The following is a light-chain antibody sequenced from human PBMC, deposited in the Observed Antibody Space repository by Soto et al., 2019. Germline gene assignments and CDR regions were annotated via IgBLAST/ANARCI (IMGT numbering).Light chain of an antibody. CDR3: QQLNSYPIT. J-gene: IGKJ3*01. CDR2: STS. Sequence: DIQLTQSPSFLSASVGDRVTITCRASQGLSSYLAWYQQKPGMAPKLLIYSTSTLQSGVPARFSGSAAGTEFTLTISRLQPEDCATYYCQQLNSYPITFGPGTKVDI. CDR1: QGLSSY. V-gene: IGKV1-9*01.